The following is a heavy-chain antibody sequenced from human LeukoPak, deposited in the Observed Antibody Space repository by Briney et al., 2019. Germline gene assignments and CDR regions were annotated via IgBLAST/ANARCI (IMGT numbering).Heavy chain of an antibody. CDR3: ARFVVVTAGDY. Sequence: GGSLRLSCSASGFTLSNYWMHWVRQAPGKGLVWVARLHSNGAFTTYADSVKGRFTISRDTAKNTLYLQMNSLRVEDTAVYYCARFVVVTAGDYWGQGTLVAVSS. CDR1: GFTLSNYW. V-gene: IGHV3-74*01. CDR2: LHSNGAFT. D-gene: IGHD2-21*02. J-gene: IGHJ4*01.